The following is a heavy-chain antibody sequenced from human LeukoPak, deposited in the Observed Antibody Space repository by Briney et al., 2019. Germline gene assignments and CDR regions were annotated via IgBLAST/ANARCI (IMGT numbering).Heavy chain of an antibody. CDR3: ARADSSNWYDSRGYFDY. CDR2: IYYSGST. J-gene: IGHJ4*02. D-gene: IGHD1-1*01. CDR1: GGSFSGYY. V-gene: IGHV4-59*01. Sequence: SETLPLTCAVYGGSFSGYYWSWIRQPPGKGLEWIGYIYYSGSTNYNPSLKSRVTISVDTSKNQFSLKLNSVTAADTAVYYCARADSSNWYDSRGYFDYWGQRTLVTVSS.